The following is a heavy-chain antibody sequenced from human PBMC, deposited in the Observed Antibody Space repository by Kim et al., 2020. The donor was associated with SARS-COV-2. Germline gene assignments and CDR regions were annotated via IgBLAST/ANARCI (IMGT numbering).Heavy chain of an antibody. D-gene: IGHD1-26*01. Sequence: GGSLRLSCAASGFTFSSYAMSWVRQAPGKGLEWVSAISGSGGSTYYADSVKGRFTISRDNSKNTLYLQMNSLRAEDTAVYYCAKDGYIVGARGTFDPWGQGTLVTVSS. CDR2: ISGSGGST. CDR3: AKDGYIVGARGTFDP. CDR1: GFTFSSYA. V-gene: IGHV3-23*01. J-gene: IGHJ5*02.